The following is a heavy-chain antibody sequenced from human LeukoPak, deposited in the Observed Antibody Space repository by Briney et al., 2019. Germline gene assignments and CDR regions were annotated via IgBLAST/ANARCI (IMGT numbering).Heavy chain of an antibody. CDR3: TTKTASGTGGTFYYYYGMDV. CDR2: IKSKTDGGTT. V-gene: IGHV3-15*01. Sequence: GGSLRLSCAASGFTFSNAWMSWVRRAPGKGLEWVGRIKSKTDGGTTDYAAPVKGRFTISRDDSKNTLYLQMNTLRAEDTAVYFCTTKTASGTGGTFYYYYGMDVWGQGTTVTVSS. J-gene: IGHJ6*02. CDR1: GFTFSNAW. D-gene: IGHD2-8*02.